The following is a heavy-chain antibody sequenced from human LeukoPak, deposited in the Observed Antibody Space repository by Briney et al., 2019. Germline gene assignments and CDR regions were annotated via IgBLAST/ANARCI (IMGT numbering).Heavy chain of an antibody. CDR1: GFTFSSYS. V-gene: IGHV3-21*01. CDR3: ARDIYSSGWYPWDY. D-gene: IGHD6-19*01. Sequence: PGGSLRLSCAASGFTFSSYSMNWVRQAPGKGLEWVSSISSSSYIYYADSVKGRFTISRDNAKNSLYLQMNSLGAEDTAVYYCARDIYSSGWYPWDYWGQGTLATVSS. CDR2: ISSSSYI. J-gene: IGHJ4*02.